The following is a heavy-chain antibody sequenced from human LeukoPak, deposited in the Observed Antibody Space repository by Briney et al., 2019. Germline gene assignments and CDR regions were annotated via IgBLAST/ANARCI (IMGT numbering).Heavy chain of an antibody. Sequence: ASVKVSCXTSGYTFTDYYMHWGRRAPGQGLEWMGWINPISGGTNFAPKFQGRVTMTRDTSISTAYMELSSLKSDHTAVYYCPRDPRTTKNAFDISGQGTMVTASS. CDR3: PRDPRTTKNAFDI. CDR1: GYTFTDYY. J-gene: IGHJ3*02. V-gene: IGHV1-2*02. D-gene: IGHD4-11*01. CDR2: INPISGGT.